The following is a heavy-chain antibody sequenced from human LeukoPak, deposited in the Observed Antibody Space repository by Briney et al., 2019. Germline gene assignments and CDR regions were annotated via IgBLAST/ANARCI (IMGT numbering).Heavy chain of an antibody. CDR1: GGSISSGDYY. Sequence: SETLSLTCTVSGGSISSGDYYWSWIRQPPGKGLEWIGYIHYSGSTYYNPSLKSRVTISVDTSKNQFSLKLGSVTAADTAVYYCARVGYSSSWYADYWGQGTLVTVSS. CDR3: ARVGYSSSWYADY. J-gene: IGHJ4*02. D-gene: IGHD6-13*01. CDR2: IHYSGST. V-gene: IGHV4-30-4*01.